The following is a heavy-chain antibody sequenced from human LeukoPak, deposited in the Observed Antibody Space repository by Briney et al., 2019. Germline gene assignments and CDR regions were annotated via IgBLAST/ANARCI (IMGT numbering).Heavy chain of an antibody. CDR3: ARHLGMSTMDY. Sequence: SETLSLTCPVSGGSISSSNKYWGWIRQSPGKGLEWIGNFFYSGSTYYNPSLKSRVTISVDTSKNEFSLNLRSVTAADTAVYYCARHLGMSTMDYWGQGTLVTVSS. J-gene: IGHJ4*02. CDR2: FFYSGST. D-gene: IGHD5/OR15-5a*01. V-gene: IGHV4-39*01. CDR1: GGSISSSNKY.